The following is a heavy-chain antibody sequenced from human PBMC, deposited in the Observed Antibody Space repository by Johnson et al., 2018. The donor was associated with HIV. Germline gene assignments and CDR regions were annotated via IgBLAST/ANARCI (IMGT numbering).Heavy chain of an antibody. CDR2: ISWNSGSI. V-gene: IGHV3-9*01. D-gene: IGHD6-6*01. CDR3: AKDMGRYSSSSAAFDI. J-gene: IGHJ3*02. Sequence: VQLVESGGGLIQPGGSLRLSCAASGFTFDDYGMSWVRQAPGKGLEWVSGISWNSGSIGYADSLKGRFTISRDNAKNSLYLQMNSLRAEDTALYYCAKDMGRYSSSSAAFDIWGQGTMVIVSS. CDR1: GFTFDDYG.